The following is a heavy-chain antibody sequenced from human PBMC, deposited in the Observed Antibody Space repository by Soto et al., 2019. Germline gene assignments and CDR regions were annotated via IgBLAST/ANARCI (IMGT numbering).Heavy chain of an antibody. J-gene: IGHJ5*02. D-gene: IGHD6-19*01. Sequence: GGSLRLSCAASGFTFSSYAMSWVRQAPGKGLEWVSAISGSGGSTYYADSVKGRFTISRDNSKNTLYLQMNSLRAEDTAVYYCAKEPYSSGWSLQNWFDPWGQGTLVTVSS. V-gene: IGHV3-23*01. CDR3: AKEPYSSGWSLQNWFDP. CDR2: ISGSGGST. CDR1: GFTFSSYA.